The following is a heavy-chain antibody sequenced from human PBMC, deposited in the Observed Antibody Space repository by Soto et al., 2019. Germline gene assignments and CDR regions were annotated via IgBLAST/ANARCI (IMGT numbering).Heavy chain of an antibody. V-gene: IGHV3-23*01. Sequence: GGSLRLSCASSGFTFSSYAMSLVRQAPGKGLEWVSAISGSGGSTYYADSVKGRFTISRDNSKNTLYLQMNSLRAEDTAVYYCAGYYDSSDDAFDIWGQGTMVTVSS. D-gene: IGHD3-22*01. CDR2: ISGSGGST. CDR3: AGYYDSSDDAFDI. J-gene: IGHJ3*02. CDR1: GFTFSSYA.